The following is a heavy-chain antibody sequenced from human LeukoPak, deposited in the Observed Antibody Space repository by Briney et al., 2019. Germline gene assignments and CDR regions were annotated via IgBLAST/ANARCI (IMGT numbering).Heavy chain of an antibody. CDR2: IIPIFGTA. Sequence: GASVKVSCKASGGTFSSYAISWVRQAPGQGLEWMGGIIPIFGTANYAQKFQGRVTITADKSTSTAYMELSSLRSEDTAVYYCARADEVGILTGYYDYYYYYMDVWGKGTTVTVSS. CDR3: ARADEVGILTGYYDYYYYYMDV. V-gene: IGHV1-69*06. J-gene: IGHJ6*03. CDR1: GGTFSSYA. D-gene: IGHD3-9*01.